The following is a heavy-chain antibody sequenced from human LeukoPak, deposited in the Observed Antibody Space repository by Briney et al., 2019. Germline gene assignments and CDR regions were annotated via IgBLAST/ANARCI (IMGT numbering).Heavy chain of an antibody. CDR2: IYYSGST. Sequence: SSETLSLTCTVSGGSISSSSYYWGWIRQPPGKGLEWIGSIYYSGSTYYNPSLKSRVTISVDTSKNQFSLKLSSVTAADTAVYYCARWTTTFLDYWGQGTLVTVSS. J-gene: IGHJ4*02. CDR3: ARWTTTFLDY. V-gene: IGHV4-39*07. D-gene: IGHD1-1*01. CDR1: GGSISSSSYY.